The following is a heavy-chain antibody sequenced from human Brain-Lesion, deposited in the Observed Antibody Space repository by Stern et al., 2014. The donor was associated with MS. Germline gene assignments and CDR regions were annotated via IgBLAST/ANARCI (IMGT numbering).Heavy chain of an antibody. CDR2: IHYSGST. J-gene: IGHJ5*02. CDR1: GGSISSGGYY. CDR3: ARVGVYVQTGWFDP. Sequence: QVQLQESGPGLVKPSQTLSLTWTVSGGSISSGGYYWSWIRQHPGKGLAWIGYIHYSGSTYYNSALKSRVTISRDTSKNQFSLNLNSVTAADTAVYYCARVGVYVQTGWFDPWGQGALVTVSS. D-gene: IGHD2-8*01. V-gene: IGHV4-31*02.